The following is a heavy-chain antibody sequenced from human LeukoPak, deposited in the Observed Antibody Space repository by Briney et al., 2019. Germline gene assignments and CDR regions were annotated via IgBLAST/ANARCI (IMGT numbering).Heavy chain of an antibody. J-gene: IGHJ4*02. V-gene: IGHV3-23*01. CDR3: AKETKYSFGYGFDY. CDR2: ISGSSGST. D-gene: IGHD5-18*01. CDR1: GFPFNSYA. Sequence: PGGSLRLSCAASGFPFNSYAMSWVRQAPGKGLEWVSAISGSSGSTYYADSVKGRFTISRDNSKNTLYVQMNSLRAEDTAIYYCAKETKYSFGYGFDYWGQGSLVTVSS.